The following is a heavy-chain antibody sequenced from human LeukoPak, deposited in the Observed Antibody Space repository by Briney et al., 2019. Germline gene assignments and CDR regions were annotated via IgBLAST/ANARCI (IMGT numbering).Heavy chain of an antibody. Sequence: PGGSLGLSCAASGFTFSRYGMHWVRQAPGKGLEWVAFIRYDGSNKNYADSVKGRITISRDNSKNTLYLQMNSLRAEDTAVYYCAKDPRDCSSASCYIAAAGFDYWGQGTLVTVSS. V-gene: IGHV3-30*02. CDR3: AKDPRDCSSASCYIAAAGFDY. D-gene: IGHD2-2*02. CDR2: IRYDGSNK. J-gene: IGHJ4*02. CDR1: GFTFSRYG.